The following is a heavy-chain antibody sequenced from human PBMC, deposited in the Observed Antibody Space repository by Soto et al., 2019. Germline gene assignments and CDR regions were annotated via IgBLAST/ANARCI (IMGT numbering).Heavy chain of an antibody. Sequence: ASVKVSCKTSGYSFAKYGLHWVRQAPGQRLEWMGWINPGNGDTKYSQKFQGRVTITRDTSATTAYMELSSLRSEDSAVFYCARTDCSSTSCYNYYYYGMDVWGQGTTVTVSS. J-gene: IGHJ6*02. CDR3: ARTDCSSTSCYNYYYYGMDV. CDR1: GYSFAKYG. CDR2: INPGNGDT. V-gene: IGHV1-3*01. D-gene: IGHD2-2*01.